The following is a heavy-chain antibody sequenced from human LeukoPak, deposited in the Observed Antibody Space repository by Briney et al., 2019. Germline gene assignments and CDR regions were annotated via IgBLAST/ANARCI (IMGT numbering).Heavy chain of an antibody. Sequence: SVKVSCKASGGTFSSYAISWVRQAPGQGLEWMGGIIPIFGTANYAQKFQGRVTITTDESTSTAYMELRSLRSDDTAVYYCAAETGYSSGWRDYWGQGTLVTVSS. CDR3: AAETGYSSGWRDY. D-gene: IGHD6-19*01. CDR1: GGTFSSYA. CDR2: IIPIFGTA. V-gene: IGHV1-69*05. J-gene: IGHJ4*02.